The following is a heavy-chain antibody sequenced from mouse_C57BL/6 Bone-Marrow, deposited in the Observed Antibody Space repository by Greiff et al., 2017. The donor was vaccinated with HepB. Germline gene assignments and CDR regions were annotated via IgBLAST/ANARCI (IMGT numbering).Heavy chain of an antibody. D-gene: IGHD2-1*01. J-gene: IGHJ3*01. CDR3: ASYGNYEAWFAY. CDR2: INPSTGGT. Sequence: EVQLQQSGPELVKPGASVKISCKASGYSFTGYYMNWVKQSPEKSLEWIGEINPSTGGTTYNQKFKAKATLTVDKSSSTAYMQLKSLTSEDSAVYYCASYGNYEAWFAYWGQGTLVTVSA. CDR1: GYSFTGYY. V-gene: IGHV1-42*01.